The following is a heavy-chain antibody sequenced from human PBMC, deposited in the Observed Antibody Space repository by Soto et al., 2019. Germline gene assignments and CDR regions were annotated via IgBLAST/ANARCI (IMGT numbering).Heavy chain of an antibody. D-gene: IGHD5-12*01. V-gene: IGHV1-69*06. CDR2: IIPIFGTA. Sequence: SVKVSCKASGGTFSSYAISWVRQAPGQGLEWMGGIIPIFGTANYAQKFQGRVTITADKSTSTAYMELSSLRSEDTAVYYCAKVATIRSYYYYGMDVWGQGTTVTAP. CDR3: AKVATIRSYYYYGMDV. J-gene: IGHJ6*02. CDR1: GGTFSSYA.